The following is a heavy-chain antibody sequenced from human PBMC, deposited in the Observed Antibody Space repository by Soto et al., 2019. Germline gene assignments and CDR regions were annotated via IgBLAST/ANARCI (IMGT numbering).Heavy chain of an antibody. CDR1: EFTFSNYA. J-gene: IGHJ4*02. D-gene: IGHD3-22*01. CDR2: ISYGGGTT. V-gene: IGHV3-23*01. CDR3: AKNPGYYYDSTGYHFDY. Sequence: GGSLRLSCAASEFTFSNYAMSWVRQAPGKGLEWVSTISYGGGTTYYADSVKGRFTISRDNSKNTLYLQMNSLRAEDTAVYYCAKNPGYYYDSTGYHFDYWGQGTLVTVSS.